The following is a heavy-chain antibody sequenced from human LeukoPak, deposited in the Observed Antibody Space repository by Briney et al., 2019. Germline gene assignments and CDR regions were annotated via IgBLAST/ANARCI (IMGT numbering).Heavy chain of an antibody. CDR2: VNLQGST. Sequence: PSGTLSLTCGVSGGSITSTNYWTWVRQPPGKGLEWIGEVNLQGSTNYNPSLMGRVAISVDMSENHISLQLTSVTAADTAVYYCARNLGSGYSYLFDYWGQGTLVTVSS. V-gene: IGHV4-4*02. CDR3: ARNLGSGYSYLFDY. J-gene: IGHJ4*02. CDR1: GGSITSTNY. D-gene: IGHD2-15*01.